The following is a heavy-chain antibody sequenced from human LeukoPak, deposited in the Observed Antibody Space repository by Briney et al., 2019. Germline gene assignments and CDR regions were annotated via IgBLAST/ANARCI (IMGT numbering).Heavy chain of an antibody. Sequence: PGGSLRLPCAASGFTFDDYSMHWVRQAPGKGLEWVSGISWNSGSAGYADSVKGRFTISRDSAKNSLYLQMNSLRTEDTALYYCAKDRTYSAYAALDYWGQGTLVTVSS. CDR3: AKDRTYSAYAALDY. CDR1: GFTFDDYS. D-gene: IGHD5-12*01. V-gene: IGHV3-9*01. J-gene: IGHJ4*02. CDR2: ISWNSGSA.